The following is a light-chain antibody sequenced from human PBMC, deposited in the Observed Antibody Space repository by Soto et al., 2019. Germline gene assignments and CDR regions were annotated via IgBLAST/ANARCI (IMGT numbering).Light chain of an antibody. Sequence: EIVLTQSPATLSLSPGERATLSCWASQSVSSYLAWYQHKPGQAPRLLIYDAPNRATGIPARFSGSGSGTDFTLTISSLEPEDFAVYYCQQRSNWPWTFGQGTKV. J-gene: IGKJ1*01. CDR2: DAP. CDR1: QSVSSY. V-gene: IGKV3-11*01. CDR3: QQRSNWPWT.